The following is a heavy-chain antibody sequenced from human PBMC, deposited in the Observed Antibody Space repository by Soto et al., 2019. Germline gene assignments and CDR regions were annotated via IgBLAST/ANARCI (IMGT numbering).Heavy chain of an antibody. CDR2: IKSKTDGGTT. Sequence: GGSLRLSCAASGFTFSNAWMSWVRQAPGKGLEWVGRIKSKTDGGTTDYAAPVKGRFTISRDDSKNTLYLQMNSLKTEDTAVYYCTTIMEWLVQGYFQHWGQGTLVTVSS. V-gene: IGHV3-15*01. D-gene: IGHD6-19*01. CDR3: TTIMEWLVQGYFQH. CDR1: GFTFSNAW. J-gene: IGHJ1*01.